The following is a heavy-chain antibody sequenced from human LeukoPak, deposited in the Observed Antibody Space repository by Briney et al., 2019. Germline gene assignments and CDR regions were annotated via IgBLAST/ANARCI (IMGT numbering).Heavy chain of an antibody. D-gene: IGHD6-19*01. CDR1: GFTFGHYA. CDR2: ISYDGSSK. V-gene: IGHV3-30-3*01. J-gene: IGHJ5*01. Sequence: TAGSLTLSCAASGFTFGHYAIHWVRQAPGQGLEWVSVISYDGSSKYYGDSVKGRFTITRDNSNNTLYLQMNSLRVEATATYYCARVAVAGPTGWFDSWGQGTLVTASS. CDR3: ARVAVAGPTGWFDS.